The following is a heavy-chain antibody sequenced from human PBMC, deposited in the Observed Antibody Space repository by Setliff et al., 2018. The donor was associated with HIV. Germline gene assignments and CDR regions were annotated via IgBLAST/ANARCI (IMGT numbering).Heavy chain of an antibody. D-gene: IGHD3-10*01. Sequence: SETLSLTCSVSGGSISSYYWSWIRQPPGKGLEWIGYIYTSESSNYNPSLKSRVTFSVDTSKNQFSLKLSSVTAADTAVFYCARSARFFYASGSRRYFDLWGRGTLVTVSS. CDR3: ARSARFFYASGSRRYFDL. V-gene: IGHV4-4*08. CDR1: GGSISSYY. J-gene: IGHJ2*01. CDR2: IYTSESS.